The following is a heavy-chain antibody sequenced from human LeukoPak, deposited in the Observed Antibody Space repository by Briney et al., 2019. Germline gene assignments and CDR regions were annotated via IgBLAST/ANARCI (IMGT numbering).Heavy chain of an antibody. J-gene: IGHJ3*02. D-gene: IGHD6-19*01. V-gene: IGHV1-69*13. CDR3: ARQVLAVVDAFDI. CDR2: IIPIFGTA. Sequence: SVKVSCKASGGTFSSYAISWVRQAPGQGLEWMGGIIPIFGTANYAQKFQGRVTITADESTSTAYMELSSLRSEDTAVYYCARQVLAVVDAFDIWGQGTMVTVSS. CDR1: GGTFSSYA.